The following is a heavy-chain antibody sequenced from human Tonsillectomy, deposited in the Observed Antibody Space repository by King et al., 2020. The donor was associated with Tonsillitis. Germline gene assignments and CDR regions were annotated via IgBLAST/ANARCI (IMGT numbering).Heavy chain of an antibody. J-gene: IGHJ6*02. CDR1: GGTYSSYA. CDR3: ASWSTGPFHYYYGMDV. D-gene: IGHD1-1*01. CDR2: IIPFFDTA. V-gene: IGHV1-69*01. Sequence: QVQLVESGAEVKKPGSSVKVSCKASGGTYSSYAVSWVRQAPGQGLEWMGGIIPFFDTANYAQNFQGRVTITADESTRTAGMELSSLRSEDTAVYYCASWSTGPFHYYYGMDVWGQGTTVTVSS.